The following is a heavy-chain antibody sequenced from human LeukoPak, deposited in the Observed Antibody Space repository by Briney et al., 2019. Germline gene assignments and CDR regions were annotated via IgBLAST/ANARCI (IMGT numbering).Heavy chain of an antibody. CDR3: ARDRYPRYDMTGYYYDY. V-gene: IGHV1-18*01. CDR2: ITPYNGNT. D-gene: IGHD3-22*01. CDR1: GYTFTNFG. J-gene: IGHJ4*02. Sequence: ASVKVSCKASGYTFTNFGISWVRQAPGQGLEWMGWITPYNGNTNYAQKLQGRVTMTTDTSTSTAYMELRSLRSDDTAVYYCARDRYPRYDMTGYYYDYWGQGTLVTVSS.